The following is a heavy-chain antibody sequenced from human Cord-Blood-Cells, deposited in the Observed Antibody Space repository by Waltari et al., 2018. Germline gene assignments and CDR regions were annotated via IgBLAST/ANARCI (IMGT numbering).Heavy chain of an antibody. J-gene: IGHJ6*02. V-gene: IGHV3-33*01. CDR2: IWYDGSNK. D-gene: IGHD6-19*01. CDR1: GFTFSSYG. CDR3: AREGPDGYSSGWYYYYGMDV. Sequence: QVQLVESGGGVVQPGRSLRLSCAASGFTFSSYGMHWVRQAPGKGLEWVAVIWYDGSNKYYADSVKGRFTISRDNSKNTLYLQMNSLRAEDTAVYYCAREGPDGYSSGWYYYYGMDVWGQGTTVTVSS.